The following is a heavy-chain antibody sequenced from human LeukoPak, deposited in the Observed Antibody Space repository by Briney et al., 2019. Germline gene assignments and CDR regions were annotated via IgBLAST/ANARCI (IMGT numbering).Heavy chain of an antibody. CDR2: IYYSGST. D-gene: IGHD3-22*01. V-gene: IGHV4-39*01. CDR3: ARHSSGYYYTPKVGYYFDY. CDR1: GGSFSSYY. Sequence: SETLSLTCAVYGGSFSSYYWGWIRQPPGKGLEWIGSIYYSGSTYYNPSLKSRVTISVDTSKNQFSLKLSSVTAADTAVYYCARHSSGYYYTPKVGYYFDYWGQGTLVAVSS. J-gene: IGHJ4*02.